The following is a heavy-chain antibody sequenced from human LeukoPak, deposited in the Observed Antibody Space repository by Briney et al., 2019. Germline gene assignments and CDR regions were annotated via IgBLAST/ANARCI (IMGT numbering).Heavy chain of an antibody. D-gene: IGHD3-22*01. CDR2: ITSSSSYI. CDR3: ARDDGNYYDSSGFDY. V-gene: IGHV3-21*01. CDR1: GFTFSNYW. Sequence: PGGSLRLSCVASGFTFSNYWMTWVRQAPGKGLEWVSSITSSSSYIYYTDSVKGRFTISRDNAKNSLYPQMNSLRAEDTAVYYCARDDGNYYDSSGFDYWGQGTLVTVSS. J-gene: IGHJ4*02.